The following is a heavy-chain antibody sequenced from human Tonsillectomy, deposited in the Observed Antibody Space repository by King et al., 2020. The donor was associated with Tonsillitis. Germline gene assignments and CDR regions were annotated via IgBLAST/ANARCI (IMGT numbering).Heavy chain of an antibody. D-gene: IGHD2-21*02. V-gene: IGHV4-30-2*01. Sequence: LQLQESGSGVVKPSQTLSLTCAVSGGSISSGGYSWSWIRQPPGKGLEWIGYIYHSGSTYYNPSLKSRVTISVDRSKNQFSLKLTSVTAADTAVYYCARAEFCGGDCYPHYLDYWGQGTLVTVSS. CDR1: GGSISSGGYS. CDR2: IYHSGST. CDR3: ARAEFCGGDCYPHYLDY. J-gene: IGHJ4*02.